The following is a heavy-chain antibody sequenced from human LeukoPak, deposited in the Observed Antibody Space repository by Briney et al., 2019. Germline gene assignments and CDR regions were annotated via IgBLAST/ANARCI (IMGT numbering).Heavy chain of an antibody. J-gene: IGHJ4*02. CDR2: ISAYNGNT. CDR1: GYTFTSYG. Sequence: GASVKVSCKASGYTFTSYGISWVRQAPGQGLEWMGWISAYNGNTNYARKLQGRVTMTTDTSTSTAYMELRSLRSDDTAVYYCARAGRVGYSYGPPTYYFDYWGQGTLVTVSS. CDR3: ARAGRVGYSYGPPTYYFDY. V-gene: IGHV1-18*01. D-gene: IGHD5-18*01.